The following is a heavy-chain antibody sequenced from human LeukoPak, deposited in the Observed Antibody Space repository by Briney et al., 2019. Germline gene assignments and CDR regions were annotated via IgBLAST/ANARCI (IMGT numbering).Heavy chain of an antibody. Sequence: ASVKVSCKASGYSFSGYYLHWVRQAPGQGLEWMGWINPNSGGTYYAQKFQGRVTMTRDTSISTAYMELSRLRSDDTAVYYCARVMFSGSIRFGARTPLWYFDLWGRGTLVTVSS. CDR2: INPNSGGT. V-gene: IGHV1-2*02. D-gene: IGHD3-10*01. CDR3: ARVMFSGSIRFGARTPLWYFDL. CDR1: GYSFSGYY. J-gene: IGHJ2*01.